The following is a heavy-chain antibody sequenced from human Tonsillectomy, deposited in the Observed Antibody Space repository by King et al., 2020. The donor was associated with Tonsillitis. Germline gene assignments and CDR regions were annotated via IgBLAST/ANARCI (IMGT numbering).Heavy chain of an antibody. CDR3: ARPFVTYDYGGPRPTYFDY. CDR2: IYYSGST. Sequence: LQLQESVPGLVKPSETLSLTCTVSGGSISSSSYYWGCIRQPPGKGLEWIGSIYYSGSTYYNPSLKSRVTISVDTSKNQFSLKLSSVTAADTAMYYCARPFVTYDYGGPRPTYFDYWGQGTLVTVSS. D-gene: IGHD4-17*01. V-gene: IGHV4-39*01. CDR1: GGSISSSSYY. J-gene: IGHJ4*02.